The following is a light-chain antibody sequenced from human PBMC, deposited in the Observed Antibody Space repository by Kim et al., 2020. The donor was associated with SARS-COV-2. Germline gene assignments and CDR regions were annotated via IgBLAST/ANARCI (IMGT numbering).Light chain of an antibody. Sequence: PGQSITITCTGTSIDVGGYNYVSWYQQHPGKAPKLMIYDVRKRPSGVSTRFSGSKSGNTAALTISGLQAEDEADYYCSSYTSSRSVFGGGTQLTVL. V-gene: IGLV2-14*04. J-gene: IGLJ3*02. CDR1: SIDVGGYNY. CDR3: SSYTSSRSV. CDR2: DVR.